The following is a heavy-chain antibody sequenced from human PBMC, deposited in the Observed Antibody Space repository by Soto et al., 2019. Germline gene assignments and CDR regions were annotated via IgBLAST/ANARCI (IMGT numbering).Heavy chain of an antibody. Sequence: QVRLVQSGAEVKKPGSSVQVSCKASGGIFRNYAISWVQQAPGQGLDWMGGIIPIFGTANYAQKFQGRVTISVDESTSTAYMELSSLRSEDTAVYYCARCDSSGWQFDYWGQGTLVTVSS. CDR2: IIPIFGTA. V-gene: IGHV1-69*01. D-gene: IGHD6-19*01. J-gene: IGHJ4*02. CDR1: GGIFRNYA. CDR3: ARCDSSGWQFDY.